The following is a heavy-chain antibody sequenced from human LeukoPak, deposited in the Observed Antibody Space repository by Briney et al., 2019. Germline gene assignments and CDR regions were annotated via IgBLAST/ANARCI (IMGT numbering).Heavy chain of an antibody. CDR2: IYSGGST. J-gene: IGHJ6*02. CDR3: ARVDIVGALDYYYGMDV. Sequence: GGSLRLSCAASGFTVSSNYMSWVRQAPGKGLEWVSVIYSGGSTYYADSVKGRFTISRDNSKNTLYLQMNSLRAEDTAVYYCARVDIVGALDYYYGMDVWGQGTTVTVSS. V-gene: IGHV3-53*01. D-gene: IGHD1-26*01. CDR1: GFTVSSNY.